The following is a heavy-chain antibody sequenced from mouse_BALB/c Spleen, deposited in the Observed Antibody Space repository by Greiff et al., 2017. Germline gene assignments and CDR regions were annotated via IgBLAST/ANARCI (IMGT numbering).Heavy chain of an antibody. CDR1: GYTFTSYW. CDR2: IYPGDGDT. J-gene: IGHJ3*01. CDR3: ARGTMEAWFAY. Sequence: VKLVESGAELARPGASVKLSCKASGYTFTSYWMQWVKQRPGQGLEWIGAIYPGDGDTRYTQKFKGKATLTADKSSSTAYMQLSSLASEDSAVYDCARGTMEAWFAYWGQGTLVTGSA. D-gene: IGHD1-1*02. V-gene: IGHV1-87*01.